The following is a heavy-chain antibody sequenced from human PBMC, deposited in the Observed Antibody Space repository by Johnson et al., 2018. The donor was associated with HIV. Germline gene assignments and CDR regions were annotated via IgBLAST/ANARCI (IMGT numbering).Heavy chain of an antibody. CDR1: GFTFDDYG. V-gene: IGHV3-20*04. CDR3: ARDRGIAVAGTGAFDI. D-gene: IGHD6-19*01. J-gene: IGHJ3*02. Sequence: VQLVESGGGVVRPGGSLRLSCAASGFTFDDYGMSWVRQAPGKGLEWVSDINWNGGSTGYADSVKGRFTISRDNAKNSLYLQMDSLRAEDTSVYYCARDRGIAVAGTGAFDIWGQGTMVTVSS. CDR2: INWNGGST.